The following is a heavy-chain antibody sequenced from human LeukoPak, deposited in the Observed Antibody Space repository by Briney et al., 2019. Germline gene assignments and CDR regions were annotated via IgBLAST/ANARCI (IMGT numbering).Heavy chain of an antibody. D-gene: IGHD3-3*01. Sequence: GGSLRLSCAASGFTFSNAWTSWVRQAPGKGLEWVGRIKSKTDGGTTDYAAPVKGRFTISRDDSKNTLYLQMNSLKTEDTAVYYCTTGLATIFGVGPDYWGQGTLVTVSS. CDR1: GFTFSNAW. CDR2: IKSKTDGGTT. CDR3: TTGLATIFGVGPDY. V-gene: IGHV3-15*01. J-gene: IGHJ4*02.